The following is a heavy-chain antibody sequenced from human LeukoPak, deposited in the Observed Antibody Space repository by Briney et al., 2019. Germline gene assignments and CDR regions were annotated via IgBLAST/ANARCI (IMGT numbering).Heavy chain of an antibody. CDR1: GYGFTSYW. CDR2: IYPGDSDT. CDR3: ARLPHSSGYYYYFDY. J-gene: IGHJ4*02. V-gene: IGHV5-51*01. D-gene: IGHD3-22*01. Sequence: GESLQISCKGSGYGFTSYWIGWVRQMPGKGLEWMGIIYPGDSDTRYSPSFQGQVTISADKSISTAYLQWSSLKASDTAMYYCARLPHSSGYYYYFDYWGQGTLVTVSS.